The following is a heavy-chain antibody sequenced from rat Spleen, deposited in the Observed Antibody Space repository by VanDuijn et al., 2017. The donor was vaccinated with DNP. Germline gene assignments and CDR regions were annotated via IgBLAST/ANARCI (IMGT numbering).Heavy chain of an antibody. Sequence: EVQLVESGGGLVQPGRSLKVSCAASGFPFSDYYMAWVRLAPKRGLEWVTSITYEGSTTYYGDSVKGRFTVSRDNTKSSLYLQMDSLRSEDTATYYCARRAMDAWGQGTSVTVSS. J-gene: IGHJ4*01. CDR3: ARRAMDA. CDR2: ITYEGSTT. CDR1: GFPFSDYY. V-gene: IGHV5-22*01.